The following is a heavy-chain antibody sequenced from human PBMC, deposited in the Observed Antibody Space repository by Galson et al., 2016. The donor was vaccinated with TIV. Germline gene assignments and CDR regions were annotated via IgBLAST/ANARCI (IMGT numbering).Heavy chain of an antibody. Sequence: SVKVSCKASGGSFSSYVISWVRQAPGQGLEWMGGINPLFGTTNYAQKFRGRVTITADESTGTLYLELGSLRSEDTAVYFCSRDRNTAMDTYHHYYGMDVWGRGTTLTVSS. D-gene: IGHD5-18*01. CDR1: GGSFSSYV. J-gene: IGHJ6*02. CDR2: INPLFGTT. CDR3: SRDRNTAMDTYHHYYGMDV. V-gene: IGHV1-69*13.